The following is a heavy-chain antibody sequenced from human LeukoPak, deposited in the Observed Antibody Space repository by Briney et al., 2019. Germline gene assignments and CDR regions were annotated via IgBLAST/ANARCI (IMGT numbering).Heavy chain of an antibody. Sequence: GASVKVSFKTSGYTFTTYGISWVRQAPGQGLEYMGWISAFTGNTNYAQKFQGRVAMTMDTSTSTVEMVLRSLKYDDTAVYFCARLSYDGEGYWGQGTLVTVSS. CDR3: ARLSYDGEGY. J-gene: IGHJ4*02. V-gene: IGHV1-18*01. D-gene: IGHD3-10*01. CDR2: ISAFTGNT. CDR1: GYTFTTYG.